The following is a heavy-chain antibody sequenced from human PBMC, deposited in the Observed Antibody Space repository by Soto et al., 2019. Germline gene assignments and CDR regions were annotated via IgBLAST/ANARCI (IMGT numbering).Heavy chain of an antibody. V-gene: IGHV4-59*08. J-gene: IGHJ4*02. CDR2: IYYSGST. CDR3: AGLAVAATYFYY. CDR1: GGSISSYY. D-gene: IGHD2-15*01. Sequence: QVQLQESGPGLVKPSETLSLTCTVSGGSISSYYWSWIRQPPAKGLEWIGYIYYSGSTNYNPSLKSRVTISVDTAKNRFSLKLSAVTAADTAVYYCAGLAVAATYFYYWGQGTLVTVSS.